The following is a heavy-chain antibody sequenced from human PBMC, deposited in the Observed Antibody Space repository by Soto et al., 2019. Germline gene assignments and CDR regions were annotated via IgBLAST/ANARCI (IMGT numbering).Heavy chain of an antibody. Sequence: QVQLVQSGAEVKKPGSSVKVSCKASGGTFSSYAISWVRQAPGQELEWMGGIIPISETTNYAQKFQGRVTITADESKSTAYMELSSLKSEDTAVYYCARSQGSSTSLEIYYYYYYGMDVWGQGTTVTVCS. CDR2: IIPISETT. V-gene: IGHV1-69*01. J-gene: IGHJ6*02. CDR3: ARSQGSSTSLEIYYYYYYGMDV. D-gene: IGHD2-2*01. CDR1: GGTFSSYA.